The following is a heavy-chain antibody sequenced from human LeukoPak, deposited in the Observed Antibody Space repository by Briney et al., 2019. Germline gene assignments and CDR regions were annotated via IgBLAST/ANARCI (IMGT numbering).Heavy chain of an antibody. CDR1: GFTFRDYG. V-gene: IGHV3-15*01. J-gene: IGHJ6*02. CDR3: TTPGSCTSTSCYDYYYYAMDV. CDR2: IKSNIDGETA. Sequence: GGSLRLSCAASGFTFRDYGMHWVRQAPGKGLEWVGRIKSNIDGETADYAAPVKGRFTISRDDSKTTLYLQMNSLKIEDTAVYYCTTPGSCTSTSCYDYYYYAMDVWGRGTTVTVSS. D-gene: IGHD2-2*01.